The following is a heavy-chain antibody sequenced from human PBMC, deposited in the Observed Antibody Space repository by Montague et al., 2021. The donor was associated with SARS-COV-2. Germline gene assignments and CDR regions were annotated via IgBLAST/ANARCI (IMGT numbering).Heavy chain of an antibody. V-gene: IGHV1-8*01. CDR3: ARGRNLQLLFEYHYGMDV. CDR1: AYTFTSFD. D-gene: IGHD2-2*01. J-gene: IGHJ6*02. CDR2: VNPNSANT. Sequence: SVKVSCKASAYTFTSFDIHLVRQAPGQGLEWMGWVNPNSANTGYAQKFQDRVTMTRNIAVSTAYMELSSLRSEDTAVYYCARGRNLQLLFEYHYGMDVWGQGTTITVSS.